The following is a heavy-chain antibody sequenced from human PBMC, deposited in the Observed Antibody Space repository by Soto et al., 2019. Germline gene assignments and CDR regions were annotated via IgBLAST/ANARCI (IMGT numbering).Heavy chain of an antibody. V-gene: IGHV3-7*01. Sequence: GGSLRLSCAVSGFTFSSYWMSWVRQTPGKGLEWVANINQDGSEKYYVDSVKGRFTISRDNAKNSLYLKMNSLRAEDTAVYYCARELIVGPAEYFQHWGPGTMVTVYS. J-gene: IGHJ1*01. CDR1: GFTFSSYW. CDR2: INQDGSEK. CDR3: ARELIVGPAEYFQH. D-gene: IGHD1-26*01.